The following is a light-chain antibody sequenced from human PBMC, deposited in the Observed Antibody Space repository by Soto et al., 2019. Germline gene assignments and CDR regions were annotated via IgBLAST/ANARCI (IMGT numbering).Light chain of an antibody. Sequence: QSVLTQPASVSGSPGQSIAISCTGTSSDVGAYKYVSWHQQHPGKAPKLMIYDVSDRPSGVSDRFSGPKSGNTASLTISGLQAEDEADYYCSSYTGGSTSYVFGTGTKVTV. J-gene: IGLJ1*01. CDR2: DVS. CDR3: SSYTGGSTSYV. V-gene: IGLV2-14*03. CDR1: SSDVGAYKY.